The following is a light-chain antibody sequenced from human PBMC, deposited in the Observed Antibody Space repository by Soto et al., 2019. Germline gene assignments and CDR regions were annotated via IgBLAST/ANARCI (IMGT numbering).Light chain of an antibody. J-gene: IGKJ1*01. CDR3: QQSYSTLGT. Sequence: DIQMTQSPSSLSASVGDRVTITCRASQSISSYLNWYLQKPGKAPKLLIYAASSLQSGVPSRFSGSGSGTDFTLTISSLQPEDFATYYCQQSYSTLGTCGQGTKVDNK. V-gene: IGKV1-39*01. CDR1: QSISSY. CDR2: AAS.